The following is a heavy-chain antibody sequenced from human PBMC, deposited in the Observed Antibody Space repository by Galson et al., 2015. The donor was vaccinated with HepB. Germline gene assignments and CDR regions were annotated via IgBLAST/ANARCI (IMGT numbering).Heavy chain of an antibody. CDR1: GDTFTNYH. CDR2: INPSRGST. V-gene: IGHV1-46*01. Sequence: SVKVSCKASGDTFTNYHVHWVRQAPGQGLEWMGIINPSRGSTSYAQKFQGRVTMTRDTSTSTVYMELSSLRSGDTAVYYCARDPSPGFFDYWGQGTMVTVSS. D-gene: IGHD3-10*01. CDR3: ARDPSPGFFDY. J-gene: IGHJ4*02.